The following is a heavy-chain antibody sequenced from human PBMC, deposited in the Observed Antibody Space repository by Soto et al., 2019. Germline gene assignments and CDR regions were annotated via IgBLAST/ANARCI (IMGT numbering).Heavy chain of an antibody. V-gene: IGHV3-23*01. D-gene: IGHD3-3*01. CDR2: ISGSGGST. CDR3: ARYGGFLEWLFAYFDY. CDR1: GFTFSSYA. J-gene: IGHJ4*02. Sequence: EVQLLESGGGLVQPGGSLRLSCAASGFTFSSYAMSWVRQAPGKGLEWVSAISGSGGSTYYADSVKGRFTISRDNSKNTLYLQMNSLRAEDTAVYYCARYGGFLEWLFAYFDYWGQGTLVTVSS.